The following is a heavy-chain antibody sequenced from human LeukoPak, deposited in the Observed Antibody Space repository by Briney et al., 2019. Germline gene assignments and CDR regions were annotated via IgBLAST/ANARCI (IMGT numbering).Heavy chain of an antibody. V-gene: IGHV3-23*01. CDR3: AKGGWLDY. J-gene: IGHJ4*02. D-gene: IGHD3-9*01. Sequence: PGGSLRLSCAASGFTFSNYDMSWVRQAPGKGLEWVSIINTSGGGTYYADSVKGRFTISRDNSKNTLYLQMNSLRDEDTAVYYRAKGGWLDYWGQGTLVTVSS. CDR2: INTSGGGT. CDR1: GFTFSNYD.